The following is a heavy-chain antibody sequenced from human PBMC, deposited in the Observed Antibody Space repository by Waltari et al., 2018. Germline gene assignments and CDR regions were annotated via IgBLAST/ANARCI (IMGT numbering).Heavy chain of an antibody. D-gene: IGHD2-8*01. Sequence: QIQLQESGPGLVRPSETLSHTCPLFGASIRGSNWWAWFRQAPGTGLEWIGEFHHSGTTYSNPSLKSRLSLSVEESKNQIYLKLTSVTAADTGTYYCARSNGGLLDDWGQGTLVTVSS. CDR3: ARSNGGLLDD. CDR2: FHHSGTT. J-gene: IGHJ4*02. CDR1: GASIRGSNW. V-gene: IGHV4-4*02.